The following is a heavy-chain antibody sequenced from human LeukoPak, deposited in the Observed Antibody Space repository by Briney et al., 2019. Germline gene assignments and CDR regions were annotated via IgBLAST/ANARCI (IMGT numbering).Heavy chain of an antibody. CDR2: IYPGDSDT. V-gene: IGHV5-51*01. CDR3: ARQIKGCYFQSSLRFQPNEYAFDI. J-gene: IGHJ3*02. D-gene: IGHD2/OR15-2a*01. CDR1: GHSFTSYW. Sequence: GEPLKISCKGSGHSFTSYWIGWVRQMPGKGLEWMGIIYPGDSDTRYSPSFQGQVTISADKSISTTYLQWSSLKASDTAMYYCARQIKGCYFQSSLRFQPNEYAFDIWGQGTMVTVSS.